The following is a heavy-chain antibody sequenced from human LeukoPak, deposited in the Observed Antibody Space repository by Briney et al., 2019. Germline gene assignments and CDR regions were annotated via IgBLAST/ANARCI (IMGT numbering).Heavy chain of an antibody. V-gene: IGHV4-59*08. CDR2: IYYSGST. CDR3: ARGTGTTRRYYYYYGMDV. CDR1: GGSISSYY. D-gene: IGHD1-1*01. Sequence: SETLSLTCTVSGGSISSYYWSWIRQPPGEGLEWIGYIYYSGSTNYNPSLKSRVTISVDTSKNQFSLKLSSVTAADTAVYYCARGTGTTRRYYYYYGMDVWGQGTTVTVSS. J-gene: IGHJ6*02.